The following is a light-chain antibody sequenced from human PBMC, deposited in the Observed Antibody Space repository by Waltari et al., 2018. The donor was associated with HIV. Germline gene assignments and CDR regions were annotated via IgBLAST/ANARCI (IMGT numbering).Light chain of an antibody. CDR3: LLSYAGSRPVV. J-gene: IGLJ2*01. V-gene: IGLV7-46*01. Sequence: VVTQEPSLTVSPGGTVTLTCGSSSGPVTSGHHPYWFQQKPGQAPRTLIYDTTYKHSWTPARFSGSLLGGKAALTLSGAQPEDEADYYCLLSYAGSRPVVFGGGTKLTIL. CDR1: SGPVTSGHH. CDR2: DTT.